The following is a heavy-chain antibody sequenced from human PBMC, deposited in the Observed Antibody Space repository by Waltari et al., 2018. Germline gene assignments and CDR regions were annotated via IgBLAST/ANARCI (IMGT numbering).Heavy chain of an antibody. V-gene: IGHV3-33*01. J-gene: IGHJ4*02. CDR1: G. CDR3: ARLLGGSYVGPLDY. D-gene: IGHD1-26*01. CDR2: IWYDGSNK. Sequence: GMHWVRQAPGKGLEWVAVIWYDGSNKYYADSVKGRFTISRDNSKNTLYLQMNSLRAEDTAVYYCARLLGGSYVGPLDYWGQGTLVTVSS.